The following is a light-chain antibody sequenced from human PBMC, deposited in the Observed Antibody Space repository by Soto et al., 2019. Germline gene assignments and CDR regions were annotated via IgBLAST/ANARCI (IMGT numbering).Light chain of an antibody. J-gene: IGKJ1*01. CDR1: QSVRNNY. V-gene: IGKV3-20*01. CDR2: GAS. CDR3: QQYGSSGT. Sequence: EIVWTHSPGTLSLSPGERATLSFGASQSVRNNYLAWYQQKPGQAPRLLIYGASNRATGIPDRFSGSGSGTDFTLTISRLEPEDFAVYYCQQYGSSGTFGQGTKVDIK.